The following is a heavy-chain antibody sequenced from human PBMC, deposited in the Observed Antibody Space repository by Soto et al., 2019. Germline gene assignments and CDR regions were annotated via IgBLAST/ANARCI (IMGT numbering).Heavy chain of an antibody. D-gene: IGHD5-18*01. CDR2: INPSDGRT. CDR3: APAPGYTFGYNYSDP. V-gene: IGHV1-46*01. CDR1: GYPFTSYH. Sequence: ASVKVSCKASGYPFTSYHMHWMRQAPGQGLEWMGIINPSDGRTRYGEKFQGRVTMTRDTSTSTLYMELRSLRSEDTAVYYSAPAPGYTFGYNYSDPWGQGTLVTV. J-gene: IGHJ5*02.